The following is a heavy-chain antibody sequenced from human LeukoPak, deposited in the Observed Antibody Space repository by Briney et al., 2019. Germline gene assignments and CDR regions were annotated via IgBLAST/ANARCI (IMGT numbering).Heavy chain of an antibody. CDR1: GYTFTSFY. V-gene: IGHV1-46*01. Sequence: ASVTVSCKASGYTFTSFYIHWVRQAPGQGLEWMGLINPSGGGASYAQKFQGRVTMTRDMSTSTVYMELSSLRSEDTAVYYCARKRPSDPIDYWGQGTLVTVSS. CDR3: ARKRPSDPIDY. D-gene: IGHD2-21*02. J-gene: IGHJ4*02. CDR2: INPSGGGA.